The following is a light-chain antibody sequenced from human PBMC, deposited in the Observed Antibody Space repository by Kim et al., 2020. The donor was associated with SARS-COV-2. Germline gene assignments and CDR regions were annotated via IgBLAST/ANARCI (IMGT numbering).Light chain of an antibody. CDR1: ESINTN. J-gene: IGKJ4*01. CDR2: DAS. V-gene: IGKV3-11*01. CDR3: LQRNTWPPT. Sequence: LSPGERATLSCRASESINTNLAWYQQKPGQAPRLLIYDASSRAYGIPARFSGGGSGTDFTLTISSLGPEDFTVYYCLQRNTWPPTFGKGTKVEIK.